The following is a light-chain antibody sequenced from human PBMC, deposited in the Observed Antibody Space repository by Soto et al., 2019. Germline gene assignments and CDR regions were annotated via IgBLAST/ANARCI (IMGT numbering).Light chain of an antibody. V-gene: IGLV2-14*03. CDR1: SSDIGAYAY. CDR2: DVN. Sequence: QSVLTQPASVSGSPEQSIAISCTGTSSDIGAYAYVSWYQQHPGKIPKLIVFDVNYRPSGVSSRFSGSKSGNTASLTISGLQAEDEADYYCGSYTRSNSVIFGGGTKLTVL. CDR3: GSYTRSNSVI. J-gene: IGLJ2*01.